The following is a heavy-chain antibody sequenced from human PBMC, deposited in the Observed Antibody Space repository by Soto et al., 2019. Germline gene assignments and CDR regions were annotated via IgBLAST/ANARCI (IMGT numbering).Heavy chain of an antibody. J-gene: IGHJ4*02. CDR3: AKDTYYHDSSGYYVFDY. CDR1: GFTFTDYG. D-gene: IGHD3-22*01. Sequence: GGSLRLSCADSGFTFTDYGMHWVRQAPCKGLEWVAVISYDGSNKNYADSVKGRFTISRDNSKNTLYLQMNSLRAEDTAVYYCAKDTYYHDSSGYYVFDYWGQGTLVTVSS. CDR2: ISYDGSNK. V-gene: IGHV3-30*18.